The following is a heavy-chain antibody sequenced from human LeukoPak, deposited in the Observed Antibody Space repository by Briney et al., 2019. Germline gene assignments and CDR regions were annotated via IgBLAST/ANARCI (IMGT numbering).Heavy chain of an antibody. J-gene: IGHJ4*02. Sequence: GGSLRLSCAASGFTFSRYWMSWVRQAPGKGLEWVANINQDGNVKYYVDSVRGRFTISRDSAKNTLYLQMNSLRAEDTAVYYCARDENWGQGTLVTVSS. CDR2: INQDGNVK. V-gene: IGHV3-7*03. CDR3: ARDEN. CDR1: GFTFSRYW.